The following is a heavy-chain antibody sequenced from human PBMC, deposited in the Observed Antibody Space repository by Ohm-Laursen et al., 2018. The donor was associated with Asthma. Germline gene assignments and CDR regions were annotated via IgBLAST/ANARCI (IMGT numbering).Heavy chain of an antibody. J-gene: IGHJ6*02. Sequence: SLRLSCAASGFIFDDYAMHWVRQVPGKGLEWVSGISWNSGTIVQADSVKGRFTISRDNAKNSLYLQMNSLRAEDTALYYCARDSQAMVTTEGLYFGMDVWGQGTTVTVPS. D-gene: IGHD4-17*01. CDR1: GFIFDDYA. CDR2: ISWNSGTI. CDR3: ARDSQAMVTTEGLYFGMDV. V-gene: IGHV3-9*01.